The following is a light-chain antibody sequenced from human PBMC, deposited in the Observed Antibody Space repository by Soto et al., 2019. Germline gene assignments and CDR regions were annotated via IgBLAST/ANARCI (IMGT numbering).Light chain of an antibody. CDR1: SSDVGGYNY. V-gene: IGLV2-14*01. Sequence: LTQPASVSGSPGQSITISCTGTSSDVGGYNYVSWYQQHPGKAPKLMIYEVSNRPSGVSNRFSGSKSGNTASLTISGLQAEDESDYYCSSYTSSSTYVFGTGIKVTVL. J-gene: IGLJ1*01. CDR2: EVS. CDR3: SSYTSSSTYV.